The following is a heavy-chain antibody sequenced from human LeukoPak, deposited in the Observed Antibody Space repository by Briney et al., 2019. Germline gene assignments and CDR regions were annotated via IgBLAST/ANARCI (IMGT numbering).Heavy chain of an antibody. D-gene: IGHD5-18*01. CDR3: ARDPYSNYFDY. CDR1: GYTFTSYA. V-gene: IGHV1-2*02. CDR2: INPNTGGI. Sequence: ASVKVSCTASGYTFTSYAMHWVRQAPGQGLEWMGWINPNTGGINYAQKFQGRVTMTRDTSISAAYMELSRLRSDDTAVYYCARDPYSNYFDYWGQGTLVTVSS. J-gene: IGHJ4*02.